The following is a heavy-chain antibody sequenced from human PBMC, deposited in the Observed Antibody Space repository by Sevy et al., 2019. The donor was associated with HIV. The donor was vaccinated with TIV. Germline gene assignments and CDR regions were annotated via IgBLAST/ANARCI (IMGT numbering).Heavy chain of an antibody. CDR1: GFTFSSYW. Sequence: GVSLRLSCAASGFTFSSYWMHWVRQAPGKGLVWVARIKNDGSSTRYADFVKGRFTISRDNAKNTLYLQMNSLRAGDMGAYYCTRVPGDGYNSPSFDYWGRGTLVTVSS. D-gene: IGHD5-12*01. V-gene: IGHV3-74*01. CDR3: TRVPGDGYNSPSFDY. J-gene: IGHJ4*02. CDR2: IKNDGSST.